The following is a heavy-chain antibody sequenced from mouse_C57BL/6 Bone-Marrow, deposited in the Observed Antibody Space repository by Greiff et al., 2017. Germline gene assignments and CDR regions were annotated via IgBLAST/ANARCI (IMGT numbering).Heavy chain of an antibody. CDR2: ISNGGGST. Sequence: EVQVVESGGGLVQPGGSLKLSCAASGFTFSDYYMYWVRQTPEKRLEWVAYISNGGGSTYYPDTVKGRFTISRDNAKNTLYLQMSRLKSEDTAMYYCARRALYYGTMDYWGQGTSVTVSS. J-gene: IGHJ4*01. V-gene: IGHV5-12*01. D-gene: IGHD2-1*01. CDR1: GFTFSDYY. CDR3: ARRALYYGTMDY.